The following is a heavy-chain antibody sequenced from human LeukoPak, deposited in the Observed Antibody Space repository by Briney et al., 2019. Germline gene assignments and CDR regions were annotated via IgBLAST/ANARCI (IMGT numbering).Heavy chain of an antibody. CDR1: GFTFSNAW. CDR3: TTAIAVAGFDAFDI. D-gene: IGHD6-19*01. J-gene: IGHJ3*02. V-gene: IGHV3-15*01. CDR2: IKSKTDGGTT. Sequence: PGGSLRLSCAASGFTFSNAWMSWVRQAPGKGLEWVGRIKSKTDGGTTDYAAPVKGRFTISRDDSKNTLYLQMNSLKTEDTAVYYCTTAIAVAGFDAFDIWGQGTIVTVSS.